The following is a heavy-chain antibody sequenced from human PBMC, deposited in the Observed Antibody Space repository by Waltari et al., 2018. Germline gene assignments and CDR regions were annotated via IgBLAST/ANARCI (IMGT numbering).Heavy chain of an antibody. CDR1: GFIFNNYG. CDR2: ISGRGNTI. J-gene: IGHJ1*01. V-gene: IGHV3-21*02. CDR3: VRGRLTTVVTPWDF. D-gene: IGHD4-17*01. Sequence: EVQLVESGGGLVKPGGSLRLACEAAGFIFNNYGMHWVRQAPGKGLELVSFISGRGNTIYYEDAVKGRFSMSRDNAKNVLYLQRSGLRAEDTALYYCVRGRLTTVVTPWDFWGQGTLVTVSS.